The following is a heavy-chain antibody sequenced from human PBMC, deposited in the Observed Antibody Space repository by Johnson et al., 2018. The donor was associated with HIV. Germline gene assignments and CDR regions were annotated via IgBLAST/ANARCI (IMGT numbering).Heavy chain of an antibody. V-gene: IGHV3-30*04. D-gene: IGHD4-17*01. CDR3: ARVRSSGPWVNDAFDI. CDR2: IPHDGNNQ. CDR1: AFTFSSYA. Sequence: QVQLVQSAGGVPQPARSLRPSCSASAFTFSSYAMHWVRPAPCYGLEWVAGIPHDGNNQYYADSVKGRFTISRDNSKNTLYLQMNRLRAEDTAVYYCARVRSSGPWVNDAFDIWGQGTMVTVSA. J-gene: IGHJ3*02.